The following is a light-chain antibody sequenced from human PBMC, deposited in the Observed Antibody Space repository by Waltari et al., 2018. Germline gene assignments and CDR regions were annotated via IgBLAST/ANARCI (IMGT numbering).Light chain of an antibody. Sequence: EIVLTQSPGTLSLSPGESANLSCRTSQSVTRALAWYQQKPGQAPRLLIYGASNRATGIPDRFSCSGSGTDFSLTISSLEPEDFAVYYCQHYLRLPVTFGQGTKVEVK. CDR1: QSVTRA. CDR2: GAS. J-gene: IGKJ1*01. V-gene: IGKV3-20*01. CDR3: QHYLRLPVT.